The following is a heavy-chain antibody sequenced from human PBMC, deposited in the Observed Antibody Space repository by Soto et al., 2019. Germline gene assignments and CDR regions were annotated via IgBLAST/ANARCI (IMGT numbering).Heavy chain of an antibody. CDR3: ARVPTWSGYLFRYYYGMDV. CDR1: GGSISSGGYY. D-gene: IGHD3-3*01. V-gene: IGHV4-31*03. Sequence: QVQLQESGPGLVKPSQTLSRTCTVSGGSISSGGYYWSWIRQHPGKGLEWIGYIYYSGSTYYNPSLKSRVTISVDTSKNQFSLKLSSVTAADTAVYYCARVPTWSGYLFRYYYGMDVWGQGTTVTVSS. J-gene: IGHJ6*02. CDR2: IYYSGST.